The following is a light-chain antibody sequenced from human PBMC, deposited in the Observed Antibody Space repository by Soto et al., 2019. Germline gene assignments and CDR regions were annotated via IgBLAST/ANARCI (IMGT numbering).Light chain of an antibody. J-gene: IGKJ1*01. Sequence: EIVLTQSPATLSLSPGERATLSCRASQSVTSNYLAWYQQKPGQAPRLLTYGASSRATAIPDRFSGSGSGTDFTLTISRLEPEDLAVYHCQQYGDSPQTFGQGTKVEIK. CDR3: QQYGDSPQT. V-gene: IGKV3-20*01. CDR2: GAS. CDR1: QSVTSNY.